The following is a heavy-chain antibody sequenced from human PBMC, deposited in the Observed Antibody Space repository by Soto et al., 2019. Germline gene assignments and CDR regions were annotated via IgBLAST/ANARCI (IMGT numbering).Heavy chain of an antibody. J-gene: IGHJ3*02. V-gene: IGHV1-69*13. CDR2: IIPILGTA. CDR1: GGTFSSYT. Sequence: ASVKVSCKASGGTFSSYTVSWVRQAPGQGLEWMGGIIPILGTANYAQRFQGRVTITADESTGTAYMELSSLRSEDTAVYYCASLGSSRPGGFDIWGQGTMVTVSS. CDR3: ASLGSSRPGGFDI. D-gene: IGHD2-2*01.